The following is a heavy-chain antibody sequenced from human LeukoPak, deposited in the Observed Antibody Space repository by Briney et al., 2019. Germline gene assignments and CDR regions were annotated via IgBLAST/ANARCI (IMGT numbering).Heavy chain of an antibody. CDR2: IKQDGSEK. CDR3: ARTYYYGSGRMNHARNYFDY. J-gene: IGHJ4*02. V-gene: IGHV3-7*01. CDR1: GFTFSSYW. D-gene: IGHD3-10*01. Sequence: PGGSLRLSCAASGFTFSSYWMSWVCQAPGKGLEWVANIKQDGSEKYYVDSVKGRFTISRDNAKNSLYLQMNSLRAEDTAVYYCARTYYYGSGRMNHARNYFDYWGQGTLVTVSS.